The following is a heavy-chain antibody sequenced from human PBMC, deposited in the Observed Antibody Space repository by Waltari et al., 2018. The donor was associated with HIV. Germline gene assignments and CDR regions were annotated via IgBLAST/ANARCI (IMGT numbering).Heavy chain of an antibody. V-gene: IGHV4-34*02. D-gene: IGHD3-3*01. J-gene: IGHJ6*02. CDR2: INEGGTT. CDR1: GGSFTGYH. CDR3: ARAREVNLLEWSIGPEASYYYGMDV. Sequence: QVQLQQWGAGLLKPSDTLSLTCAVYGGSFTGYHFNCIRPSPGNGLEWIGEINEGGTTNFHPSLKSRVTLSIDPSKRQFSLRLGSVTAADSGLYYCARAREVNLLEWSIGPEASYYYGMDVWGQGTPVTVSS.